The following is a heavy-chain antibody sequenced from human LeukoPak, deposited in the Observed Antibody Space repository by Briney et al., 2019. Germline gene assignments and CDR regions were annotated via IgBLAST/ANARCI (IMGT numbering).Heavy chain of an antibody. CDR1: GYTFTTDG. CDR2: IIPIFGTA. CDR3: AREGYSYGYNLDY. J-gene: IGHJ4*02. V-gene: IGHV1-69*13. D-gene: IGHD5-18*01. Sequence: SVKVSCKASGYTFTTDGISWVRQAPGQGPEWMGGIIPIFGTANYAQKFQGRVTITADESTSTAYMELSRLRSEDTAVYYCAREGYSYGYNLDYWGQGTPVTVSS.